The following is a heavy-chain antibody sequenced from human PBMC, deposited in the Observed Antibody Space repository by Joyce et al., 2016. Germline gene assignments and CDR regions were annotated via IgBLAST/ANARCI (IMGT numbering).Heavy chain of an antibody. J-gene: IGHJ6*02. Sequence: QVQLRESGPGLVKPSQTLSLTCTVSGGFISSGGYYWSWIRQHPERGLEWIGHIYYSVITYYNPSLQSRLTISVDTSKNQFFLKLTSVTAADTAVYYCARDGRGLAYGAPYGMDVLGPRDHGHRLL. D-gene: IGHD3-10*01. CDR3: ARDGRGLAYGAPYGMDV. CDR1: GGFISSGGYY. CDR2: IYYSVIT. V-gene: IGHV4-31*03.